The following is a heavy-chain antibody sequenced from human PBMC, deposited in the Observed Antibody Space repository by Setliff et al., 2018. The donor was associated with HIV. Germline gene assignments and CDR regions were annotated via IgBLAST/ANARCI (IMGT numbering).Heavy chain of an antibody. J-gene: IGHJ4*02. D-gene: IGHD5-18*01. CDR3: ASQSGWIQLWLDY. CDR2: ISHSGTT. Sequence: ETLSLTCVVYGGSFSGYYLSWVRQPPGKGLEWIGEISHSGTTTYSPSLESRVSISPDTSKNQFSLKLSSVTAADTAVYYCASQSGWIQLWLDYWGQGTLVTVSS. CDR1: GGSFSGYY. V-gene: IGHV4-34*01.